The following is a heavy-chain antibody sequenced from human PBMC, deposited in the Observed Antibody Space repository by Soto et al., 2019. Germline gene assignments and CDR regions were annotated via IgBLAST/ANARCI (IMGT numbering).Heavy chain of an antibody. V-gene: IGHV3-21*02. J-gene: IGHJ4*02. Sequence: EVQLMESGGGLVKPGGSLRLSCAASGFHFSSYTMNWVRQAPGKGLEWVSSISSSGDYIYYADSVKGRFTISRDNAKNSLYLQMSSLRAGDTAMFYCARGDAYNSFDYWGQGALVTVS. CDR3: ARGDAYNSFDY. CDR2: ISSSGDYI. D-gene: IGHD1-1*01. CDR1: GFHFSSYT.